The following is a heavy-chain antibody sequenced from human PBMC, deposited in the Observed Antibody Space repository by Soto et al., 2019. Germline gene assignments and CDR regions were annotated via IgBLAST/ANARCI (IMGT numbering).Heavy chain of an antibody. J-gene: IGHJ6*02. V-gene: IGHV1-46*03. CDR2: INPSGGST. CDR1: GYTFTSYY. CDR3: ARDGPHYYDSSGEPLNYYYGMDV. Sequence: QVQLVQSGAEVKKPGASVKVSCKASGYTFTSYYMHWVRQAPGQGLEWMGIINPSGGSTSYAQKFQGRVTMTRDTSTSTVYMELSSLRSEDTAVYYCARDGPHYYDSSGEPLNYYYGMDVWGQGTTVTVSS. D-gene: IGHD3-22*01.